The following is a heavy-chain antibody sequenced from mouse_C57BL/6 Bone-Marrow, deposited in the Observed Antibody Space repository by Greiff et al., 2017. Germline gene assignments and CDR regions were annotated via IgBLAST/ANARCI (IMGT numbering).Heavy chain of an antibody. CDR1: GFTFTDYY. Sequence: EVQLQQSGPVLVKPGASVKMSCKASGFTFTDYYMNWVKQSPGKSLEWIGVINPYNGGTSYNPKFKGKATLTVDKSSSTAYMELNSLTSEDTAVYYCARRERRRTWLAYRGEGELETVSA. J-gene: IGHJ3*01. V-gene: IGHV1-19*01. CDR3: ARRERRRTWLAY. D-gene: IGHD3-2*02. CDR2: INPYNGGT.